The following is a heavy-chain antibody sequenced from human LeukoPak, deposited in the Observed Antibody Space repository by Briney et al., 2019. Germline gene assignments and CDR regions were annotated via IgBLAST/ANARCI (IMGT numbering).Heavy chain of an antibody. CDR3: ARVGCSSTSCYTVYYYYYMDV. CDR1: GYTFTGYG. CDR2: ISASNVNT. Sequence: GASVKVSCKASGYTFTGYGISWVRQAPGQGLEWLGWISASNVNTNYAQKLQGRVTMTTDTSTSTAYMELRSLRSDDTAVYYCARVGCSSTSCYTVYYYYYMDVWGKGTTVTVSS. V-gene: IGHV1-18*01. J-gene: IGHJ6*03. D-gene: IGHD2-2*02.